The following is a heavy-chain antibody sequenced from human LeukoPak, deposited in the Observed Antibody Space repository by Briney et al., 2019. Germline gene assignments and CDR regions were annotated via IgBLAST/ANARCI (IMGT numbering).Heavy chain of an antibody. D-gene: IGHD1-7*01. Sequence: AASVKVSCKASGGTFGSYAISWVRQAPGQGLEWMGRIIPIFGTANYAQKFQGRVTITTDESTSTAYMELSSLRSEDTAVYYCAREKGNYDAFDIWGQGTMVTVSS. CDR3: AREKGNYDAFDI. CDR1: GGTFGSYA. J-gene: IGHJ3*02. CDR2: IIPIFGTA. V-gene: IGHV1-69*05.